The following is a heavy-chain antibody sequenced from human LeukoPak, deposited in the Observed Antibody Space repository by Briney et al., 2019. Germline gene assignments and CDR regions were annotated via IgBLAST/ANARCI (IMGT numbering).Heavy chain of an antibody. D-gene: IGHD3-10*01. CDR1: GGTFSSYA. V-gene: IGHV1-69*04. Sequence: GASVKVSCKASGGTFSSYAISWVRQAPGQGLEWMGRIIPILGIANYAQKFQGRVTITADKSTSTAYMELSSLRSEDTAVYYCAYGSGSGWFDPWGQGTLVTVSS. CDR3: AYGSGSGWFDP. J-gene: IGHJ5*02. CDR2: IIPILGIA.